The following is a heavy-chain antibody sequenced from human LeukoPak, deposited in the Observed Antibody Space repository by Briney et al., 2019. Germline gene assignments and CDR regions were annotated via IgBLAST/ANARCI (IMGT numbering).Heavy chain of an antibody. CDR2: ISSGGNT. CDR3: AELGITMIGGV. CDR1: GFTFSSYA. V-gene: IGHV3-23*01. Sequence: PGGSLRLSCAASGFTFSSYAMSWVRQAPGKGLEWVSFISSGGNTDHSDSVKGRFTISRDNSKNTLYLQMNSLRAEDTAVYYCAELGITMIGGVWGKGTTVTISS. J-gene: IGHJ6*04. D-gene: IGHD3-10*02.